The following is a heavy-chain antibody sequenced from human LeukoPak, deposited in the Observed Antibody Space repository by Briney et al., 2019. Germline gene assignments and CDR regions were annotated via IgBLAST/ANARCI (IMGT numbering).Heavy chain of an antibody. Sequence: ASVKVSCKSSGYTFTSYAMNWVRQAPGQGLEWMGWINTNTGNPTYAQGFTGRFVFSLDTSVSTAYLQISSLKAEDTAVYYCARGGPRWYYYDSSGYHPAFDIWGQGTMVTVSS. CDR3: ARGGPRWYYYDSSGYHPAFDI. CDR1: GYTFTSYA. D-gene: IGHD3-22*01. J-gene: IGHJ3*02. CDR2: INTNTGNP. V-gene: IGHV7-4-1*02.